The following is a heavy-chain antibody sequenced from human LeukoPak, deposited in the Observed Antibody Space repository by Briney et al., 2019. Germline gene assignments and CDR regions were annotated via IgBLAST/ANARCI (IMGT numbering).Heavy chain of an antibody. J-gene: IGHJ6*02. CDR1: GFTFNSYW. CDR3: ARGRYYGMDV. CDR2: INSDGSST. Sequence: GGSLRLSCAASGFTFNSYWMHWVRQAPGEGLVWVSRINSDGSSTTYADSVKGRFTISRDNAKNTLYLQMNSLGAEDTAVYYCARGRYYGMDVWGQGTTVTVSS. V-gene: IGHV3-74*01.